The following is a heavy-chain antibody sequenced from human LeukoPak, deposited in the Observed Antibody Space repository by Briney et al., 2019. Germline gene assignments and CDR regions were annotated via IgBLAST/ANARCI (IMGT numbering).Heavy chain of an antibody. CDR3: AREGIELLWFGELSPRVFDY. CDR2: IKQDGSEK. V-gene: IGHV3-7*01. J-gene: IGHJ4*02. Sequence: GGSLRLSCAASGFTFSSYWMSWVRQAPGKGLEWVANIKQDGSEKYYVDSVKGRFTISRDNAKNSLYLQMNSLRAEDTAVYYCAREGIELLWFGELSPRVFDYWGQGTLVTVSS. D-gene: IGHD3-10*01. CDR1: GFTFSSYW.